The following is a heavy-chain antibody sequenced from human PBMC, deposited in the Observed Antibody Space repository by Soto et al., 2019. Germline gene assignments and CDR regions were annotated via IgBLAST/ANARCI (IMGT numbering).Heavy chain of an antibody. CDR3: AKGALNGLLTYFDY. D-gene: IGHD1-26*01. J-gene: IGHJ4*02. Sequence: SGESLKISCKASGYSLTSYWIGWVRQMPGKGLEWMGIIYLDDSDTRYSPSFQGQVTISADKSISTAYLQWSSLKASDTAMYYCAKGALNGLLTYFDYWGQGTLVTVSS. CDR1: GYSLTSYW. CDR2: IYLDDSDT. V-gene: IGHV5-51*01.